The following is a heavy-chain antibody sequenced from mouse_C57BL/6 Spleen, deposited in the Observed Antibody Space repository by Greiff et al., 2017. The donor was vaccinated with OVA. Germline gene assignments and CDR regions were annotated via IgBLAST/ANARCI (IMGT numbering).Heavy chain of an antibody. CDR3: ARTLTGPYAMDY. D-gene: IGHD4-1*01. V-gene: IGHV1-76*01. CDR1: GYTFTDYY. J-gene: IGHJ4*01. Sequence: VQLQQSGAELVRPGASVKLSCKASGYTFTDYYINWVKQRPGQGLEWIARIYPGSGNTYYNEKFKGKATLTAEKSSSTAYMQLSSLTSEDSAVYFCARTLTGPYAMDYWGQGTSVTVSS. CDR2: IYPGSGNT.